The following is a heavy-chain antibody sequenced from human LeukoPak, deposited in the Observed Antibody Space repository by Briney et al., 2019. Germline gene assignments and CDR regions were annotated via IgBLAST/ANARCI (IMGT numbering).Heavy chain of an antibody. J-gene: IGHJ4*02. V-gene: IGHV3-23*01. CDR3: AKDPGYSSGWFDY. Sequence: GALRHSCAASGFTFSSYAMSWVRQAPGKGLEWVSAISGSGGSTYYADSVKGRFTISRDNSKNTLYLQMNSLRAEDTAVYYCAKDPGYSSGWFDYWGQGTLVTVSS. CDR1: GFTFSSYA. CDR2: ISGSGGST. D-gene: IGHD6-19*01.